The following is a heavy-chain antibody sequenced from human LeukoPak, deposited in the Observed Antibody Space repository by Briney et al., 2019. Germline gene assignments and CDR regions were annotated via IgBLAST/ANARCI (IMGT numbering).Heavy chain of an antibody. D-gene: IGHD3-22*01. Sequence: GSLRLSCEASGFTFSSYTIRWVRQAPGTGLEWVSSISGSGGATYYADSVRGRFSISRDSSKNTVYLQMNSLRDEDTAVYYCARARPWDSSRSYYFGMDVWGHGTTVTVSS. V-gene: IGHV3-23*01. CDR3: ARARPWDSSRSYYFGMDV. CDR1: GFTFSSYT. J-gene: IGHJ6*02. CDR2: ISGSGGAT.